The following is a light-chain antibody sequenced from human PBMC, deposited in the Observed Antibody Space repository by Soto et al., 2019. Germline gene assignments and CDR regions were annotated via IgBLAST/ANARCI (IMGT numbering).Light chain of an antibody. J-gene: IGKJ1*01. CDR1: QSVSSN. Sequence: EIVMTQSPATLSVSPGERATLSCRASQSVSSNFAWYQQKPGQAPRLLIYGASTRATGIPVRFSGSGSGTEFTLTISSLQSEDFAVYYCQQYNNWPPWTFGQGTKVDIK. V-gene: IGKV3-15*01. CDR2: GAS. CDR3: QQYNNWPPWT.